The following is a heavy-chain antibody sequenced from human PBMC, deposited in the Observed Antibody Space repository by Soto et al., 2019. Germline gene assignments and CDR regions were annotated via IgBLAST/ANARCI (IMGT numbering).Heavy chain of an antibody. CDR3: ARDPHDCSGGSCYDY. Sequence: PSETLSLTCAVYGGSFSGYYWSWIRQPPGKGLEWIGEINHSGSTNYNPSLESRVTISVDTSKNQFSLKLSSVTAADTAVYYCARDPHDCSGGSCYDYWGQGTLVTVSS. V-gene: IGHV4-34*01. D-gene: IGHD2-15*01. J-gene: IGHJ4*02. CDR1: GGSFSGYY. CDR2: INHSGST.